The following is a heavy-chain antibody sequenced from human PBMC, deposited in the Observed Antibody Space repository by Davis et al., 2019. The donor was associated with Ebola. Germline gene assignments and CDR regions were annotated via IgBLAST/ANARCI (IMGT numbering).Heavy chain of an antibody. CDR2: INRGGIT. D-gene: IGHD3-9*01. V-gene: IGHV4-34*01. J-gene: IGHJ4*02. CDR1: GGSFSGYY. CDR3: ALGYFGQDPLDF. Sequence: PSETLSLTCTVSGGSFSGYYWTWVRHPPGQGLEWVGEINRGGITHYNPALPRRVSISVYASKRQISLRVTSVTDADTDMYYCALGYFGQDPLDFWGQGTKVTVSS.